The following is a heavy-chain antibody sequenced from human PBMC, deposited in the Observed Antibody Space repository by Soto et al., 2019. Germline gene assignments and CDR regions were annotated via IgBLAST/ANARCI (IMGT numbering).Heavy chain of an antibody. CDR1: GYTFSSYT. Sequence: LKVACKTSGYTFSSYTIIGVRHTDGQGLEWMGRISAYNGNTNYAQKLQGRVTMTTDTSTSTAYMELRSLRSDDTAVYYCAREKRPFSRWYYFEYWGQGTLVTVSS. J-gene: IGHJ4*02. V-gene: IGHV1-18*01. D-gene: IGHD2-15*01. CDR3: AREKRPFSRWYYFEY. CDR2: ISAYNGNT.